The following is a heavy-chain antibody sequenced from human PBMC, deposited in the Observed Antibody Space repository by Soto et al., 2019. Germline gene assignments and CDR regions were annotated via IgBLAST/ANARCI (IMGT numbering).Heavy chain of an antibody. Sequence: EVQLLESGGGLVQPGGSLRLSCAASGFTFSSYAMSWVRQAPGKGLEWGSAISGSGGTTYYADSVKGRFTISRDNSKNTLYMQMNHLSAEDTAVYYCAKFLRSSYYDRSAYHWGQGTLVTVSS. CDR1: GFTFSSYA. V-gene: IGHV3-23*01. J-gene: IGHJ4*02. CDR3: AKFLRSSYYDRSAYH. CDR2: ISGSGGTT. D-gene: IGHD3-22*01.